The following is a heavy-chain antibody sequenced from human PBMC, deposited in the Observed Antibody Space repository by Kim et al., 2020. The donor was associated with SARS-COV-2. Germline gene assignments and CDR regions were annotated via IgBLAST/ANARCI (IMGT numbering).Heavy chain of an antibody. Sequence: GESLKISCKGSGYSLTSYWIGWVRQMPGKGLEWMGIIYPGDSDTRYSPSFQGQVTISADKSISTAYLQWSSLKASDTAMYYCARQRGYCSSTSCRRGAFDIWGQGTMVTVSS. J-gene: IGHJ3*02. D-gene: IGHD2-2*01. V-gene: IGHV5-51*01. CDR2: IYPGDSDT. CDR3: ARQRGYCSSTSCRRGAFDI. CDR1: GYSLTSYW.